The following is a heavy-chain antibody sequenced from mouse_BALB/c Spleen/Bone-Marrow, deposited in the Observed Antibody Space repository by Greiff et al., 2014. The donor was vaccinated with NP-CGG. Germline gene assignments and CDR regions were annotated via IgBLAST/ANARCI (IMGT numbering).Heavy chain of an antibody. V-gene: IGHV14-3*02. D-gene: IGHD2-3*01. CDR2: IDPANGNT. J-gene: IGHJ3*01. CDR3: ARRGDGYYAWFAY. CDR1: GFNIKDTY. Sequence: EVQGVESGAELVKPGASVKLSCTASGFNIKDTYMHWVKQRPEQGLEWIGRIDPANGNTKYDPKFQGKATITADTSSNTAYLQLSSLPSEDTAVYYCARRGDGYYAWFAYWGQGTLVTVSA.